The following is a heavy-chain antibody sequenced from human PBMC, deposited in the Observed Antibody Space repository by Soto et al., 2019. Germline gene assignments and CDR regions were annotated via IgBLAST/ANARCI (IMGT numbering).Heavy chain of an antibody. Sequence: QGQLVQSGAEVRKPGASVRVSCEASGYAFIAHYIHWLRQAPGQGLEWMGWINPNGGGTKFAQKFEGRVTMTGDTSFITVYLDLSGLRADDTAVYYCARDLNPSYGPVRLHGFFDYWGQGTLVTVSS. V-gene: IGHV1-2*02. CDR3: ARDLNPSYGPVRLHGFFDY. CDR1: GYAFIAHY. CDR2: INPNGGGT. J-gene: IGHJ4*02. D-gene: IGHD3-10*01.